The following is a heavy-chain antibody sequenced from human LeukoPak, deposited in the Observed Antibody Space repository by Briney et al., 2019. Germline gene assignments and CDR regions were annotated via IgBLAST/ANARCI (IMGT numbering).Heavy chain of an antibody. V-gene: IGHV1-8*01. CDR3: ARGRGRYNWNRRYFDY. D-gene: IGHD1-1*01. Sequence: ASVKVSCKASGYTCTSYDINWVRQATGQGLEWMGWMNPNSGNTGYAQKFQGRVTMTRNTSISTAYMELSSLRSEDTAVYYCARGRGRYNWNRRYFDYWGQGTLVTVSS. CDR1: GYTCTSYD. J-gene: IGHJ4*02. CDR2: MNPNSGNT.